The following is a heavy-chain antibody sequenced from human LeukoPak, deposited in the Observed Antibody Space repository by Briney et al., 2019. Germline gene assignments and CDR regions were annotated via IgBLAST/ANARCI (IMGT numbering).Heavy chain of an antibody. CDR2: ISSNGGSK. CDR1: GFTFSNYA. V-gene: IGHV3-64*01. CDR3: ARGTGDRGGFDY. J-gene: IGHJ4*02. Sequence: PGGSLRLSCAASGFTFSNYAMHWVRQAPGKGLEYVSAISSNGGSKYYANSVKGRFTISRDDPKNTLYLQMGSLSAEDMAIYYCARGTGDRGGFDYWGQGTLVTVSS. D-gene: IGHD7-27*01.